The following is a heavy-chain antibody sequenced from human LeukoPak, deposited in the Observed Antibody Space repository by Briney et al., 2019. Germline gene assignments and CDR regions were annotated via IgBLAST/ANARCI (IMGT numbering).Heavy chain of an antibody. CDR1: GFTFSYYT. D-gene: IGHD3-22*01. CDR2: ISYDGSNS. Sequence: PGRSLRLSCAASGFTFSYYTMHWVRQAPGKGLEWVAVISYDGSNSYYADSLKGRFTISRDNSKNTLYLQMNSLRAEDTAVYYCARVLNYYDSSGYYFSYWGQGTLVTVSS. CDR3: ARVLNYYDSSGYYFSY. V-gene: IGHV3-30-3*01. J-gene: IGHJ4*02.